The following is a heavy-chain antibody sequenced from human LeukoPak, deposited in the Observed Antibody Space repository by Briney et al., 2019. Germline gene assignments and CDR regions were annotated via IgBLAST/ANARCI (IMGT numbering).Heavy chain of an antibody. CDR2: ISYDGSNK. V-gene: IGHV3-30*04. Sequence: GGSLRLSCAASGFTFSSYAMHWVRQAPGKGLEWVAVISYDGSNKYYADSVKGRFTISRDNSKNTLYLQMNSLRAEDTAVYYCASISGYSYYCYYGMDVWGQGTTVTVSS. CDR1: GFTFSSYA. J-gene: IGHJ6*02. CDR3: ASISGYSYYCYYGMDV. D-gene: IGHD5-12*01.